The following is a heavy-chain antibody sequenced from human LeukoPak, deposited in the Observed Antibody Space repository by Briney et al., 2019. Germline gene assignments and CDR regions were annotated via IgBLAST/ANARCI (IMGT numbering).Heavy chain of an antibody. D-gene: IGHD3-10*01. CDR2: TYYRSKWYN. V-gene: IGHV6-1*01. Sequence: SQTLSLTCAISGDSVSSNSAAWNWIRQSPSRGLEWLGRTYYRSKWYNDYAVSVKSRITIKPDTAKNQVSLKLSSVTAADTAVYYCARRATSMVPNYLDYWGQGTLVTVSS. CDR3: ARRATSMVPNYLDY. J-gene: IGHJ4*02. CDR1: GDSVSSNSAA.